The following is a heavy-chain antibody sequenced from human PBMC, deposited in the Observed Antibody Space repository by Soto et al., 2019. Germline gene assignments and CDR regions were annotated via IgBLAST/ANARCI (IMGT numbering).Heavy chain of an antibody. CDR3: ARSGSYYKKRTPDTPRTIYYYGMDV. D-gene: IGHD3-10*01. J-gene: IGHJ6*02. CDR2: MNPNSGNT. CDR1: GYTFTSYD. V-gene: IGHV1-8*01. Sequence: ASVKVSCKASGYTFTSYDINWVRQATGQGLEWMGWMNPNSGNTGYAQKFQGRVTMTRNTSISTAYMELSSLRSEDTAVYYCARSGSYYKKRTPDTPRTIYYYGMDVWGQGTTVTVSS.